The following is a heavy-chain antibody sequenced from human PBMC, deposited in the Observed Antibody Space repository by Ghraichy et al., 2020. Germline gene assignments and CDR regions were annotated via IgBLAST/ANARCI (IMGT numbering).Heavy chain of an antibody. D-gene: IGHD3-10*01. CDR3: ARTSYFGSAFDP. V-gene: IGHV4-4*02. Sequence: SKTLSLTCDVSGDSINSNNWWSWVRQSPGKGLEWIGEIYHSGSTNYKPSLKSRVTISIDKSKNQFSLKLSSVTAADTAVYYCARTSYFGSAFDPWGQGTLVTVSS. J-gene: IGHJ5*02. CDR2: IYHSGST. CDR1: GDSINSNNW.